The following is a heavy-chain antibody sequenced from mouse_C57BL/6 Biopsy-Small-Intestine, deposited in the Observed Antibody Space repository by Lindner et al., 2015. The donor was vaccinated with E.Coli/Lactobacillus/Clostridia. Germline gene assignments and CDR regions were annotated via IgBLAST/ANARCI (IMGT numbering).Heavy chain of an antibody. V-gene: IGHV1-53*01. CDR1: GYTFTGYY. CDR2: INPNSGGT. Sequence: SVKVSCKASGYTFTGYYMHWVRQAPGQGLEWMGWINPNSGGTNYAQKFQGWVTMTRDTSISTAYMELSRLRSDDTAVYYCARERVLAAAGDYYYYGMDVWGQGTTVTVSS. D-gene: IGHD1-1*01. CDR3: ARERVLAAAGDYYYYGMDV. J-gene: IGHJ1*01.